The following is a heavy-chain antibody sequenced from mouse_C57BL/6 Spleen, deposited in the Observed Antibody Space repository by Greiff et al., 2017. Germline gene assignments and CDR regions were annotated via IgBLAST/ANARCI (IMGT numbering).Heavy chain of an antibody. CDR2: INPGSGGT. CDR3: ARKFYDGYYVPFAD. D-gene: IGHD2-3*01. Sequence: QVQLQQSGAELVRPGTSVKVSCKASGYAFTNYLIEWVKQRPGQGLEWIGVINPGSGGTNYNEKFKGKATLTADKSSSTAYMQLSSLTSEDSAVYFCARKFYDGYYVPFADWGQGTLVTVSA. J-gene: IGHJ3*01. V-gene: IGHV1-54*01. CDR1: GYAFTNYL.